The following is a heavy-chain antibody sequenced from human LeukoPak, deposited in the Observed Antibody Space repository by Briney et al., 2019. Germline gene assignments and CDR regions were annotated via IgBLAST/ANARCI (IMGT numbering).Heavy chain of an antibody. Sequence: PSEILSLTCTVSGGSISSSSYYWGWIRQPPGKGLAWIGSIYYSGSTYYNPSLKSRVTISVDTSKNQFSLKLSSVTAADTAVYYCARDKLTVVRAGAFDIWGQGTMVTVSS. CDR3: ARDKLTVVRAGAFDI. CDR1: GGSISSSSYY. J-gene: IGHJ3*02. CDR2: IYYSGST. D-gene: IGHD4-23*01. V-gene: IGHV4-39*07.